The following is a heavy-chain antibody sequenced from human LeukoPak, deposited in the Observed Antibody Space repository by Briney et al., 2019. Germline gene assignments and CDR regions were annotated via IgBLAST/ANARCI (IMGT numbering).Heavy chain of an antibody. V-gene: IGHV1-2*02. J-gene: IGHJ3*02. D-gene: IGHD3-10*01. CDR2: INPASGGP. Sequence: ASVKVSCKASGYTFTRYYLHWVRQAPGQGLEWMGWINPASGGPNYAQNFQGRVTMTRDTSISTVYMELSSLRSEDAAVYYCARDVGGYGSESYYNRGTTVFDIWGQGTMVSVSS. CDR3: ARDVGGYGSESYYNRGTTVFDI. CDR1: GYTFTRYY.